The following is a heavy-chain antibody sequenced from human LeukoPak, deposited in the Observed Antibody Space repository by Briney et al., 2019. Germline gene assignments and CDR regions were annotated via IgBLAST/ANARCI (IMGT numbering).Heavy chain of an antibody. CDR2: ISSSSYI. CDR3: ARDWWLDY. J-gene: IGHJ4*02. V-gene: IGHV3-21*01. CDR1: GFTFSSYS. D-gene: IGHD2-15*01. Sequence: VGSLRLSCAASGFTFSSYSMNWVRQAPGKGLEWVSSISSSSYIYYADSVKGRFTISRDNAKESLYLQMNSLRAEDTAVYYCARDWWLDYWGQGTLVTVSS.